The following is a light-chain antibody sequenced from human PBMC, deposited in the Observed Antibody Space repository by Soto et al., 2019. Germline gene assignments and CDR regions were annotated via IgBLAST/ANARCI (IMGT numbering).Light chain of an antibody. CDR3: HVWDSSSGQHV. CDR1: NIGSKS. Sequence: SYELSQPPSVPAAPGQTADITCGGDNIGSKSVHWYQRKAGQAPVLVVFDDNARPSGVPERFSGSKSGNTATLTISRVETGDEADYHCHVWDSSSGQHVFGSGTKV. J-gene: IGLJ1*01. CDR2: DDN. V-gene: IGLV3-21*02.